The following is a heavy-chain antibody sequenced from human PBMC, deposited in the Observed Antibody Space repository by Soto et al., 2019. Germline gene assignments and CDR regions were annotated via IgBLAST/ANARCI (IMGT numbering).Heavy chain of an antibody. V-gene: IGHV3-30-3*01. D-gene: IGHD3-22*01. Sequence: GGSLRLSCAASGFTFSSYAMHWVRQAPGKGLEWVAVISYDGSNKYYADSVKGRFTISRDNSKNTLYLQMNSLRAEDTAVYYCARELPPQNYYDSSGYYGYWGQGTLVTVSS. CDR1: GFTFSSYA. CDR2: ISYDGSNK. J-gene: IGHJ4*02. CDR3: ARELPPQNYYDSSGYYGY.